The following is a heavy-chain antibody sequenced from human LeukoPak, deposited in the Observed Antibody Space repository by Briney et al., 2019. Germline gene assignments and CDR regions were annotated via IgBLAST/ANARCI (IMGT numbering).Heavy chain of an antibody. CDR2: ISNSGGST. CDR1: GFTFSSYA. J-gene: IGHJ4*02. V-gene: IGHV3-23*01. CDR3: LCYYASATFY. Sequence: GGSLRLSCAASGFTFSSYAMSWVRQAPGKGLEWVSAISNSGGSTYYADSVKGRFTISRDNSKNTLYLQMNGLRADDTAVYYCLCYYASATFYWGQGTLVTVSS. D-gene: IGHD3-10*01.